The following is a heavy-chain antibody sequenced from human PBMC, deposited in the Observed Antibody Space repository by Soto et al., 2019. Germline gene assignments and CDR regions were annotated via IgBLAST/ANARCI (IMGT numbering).Heavy chain of an antibody. CDR3: AKDFRDILSPTKDAFDI. D-gene: IGHD3-9*01. CDR2: ISGSGGST. J-gene: IGHJ3*02. V-gene: IGHV3-23*01. Sequence: PGGSLRLSCAASGFTFSSYAMSWIRQAPGKGLEWVSAISGSGGSTYYADSVKGRFTISRDNSKNTLYLQMNSLRAEDTAVYYYAKDFRDILSPTKDAFDIWGQGTMVTVSS. CDR1: GFTFSSYA.